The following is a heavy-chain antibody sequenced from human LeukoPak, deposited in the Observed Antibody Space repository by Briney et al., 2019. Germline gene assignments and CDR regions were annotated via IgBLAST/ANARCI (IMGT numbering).Heavy chain of an antibody. D-gene: IGHD2/OR15-2a*01. J-gene: IGHJ4*02. CDR1: GFTFSSYW. CDR2: IKQDGSEK. Sequence: GGSLRLSCAASGFTFSSYWMNWVRQAPGKGLEWVANIKQDGSEKNYVDSVKGRFTISRDNAMNSVYLQMNSLRAEDTAIYYCARGGTRSPIDWGPGTLVTVSS. CDR3: ARGGTRSPID. V-gene: IGHV3-7*01.